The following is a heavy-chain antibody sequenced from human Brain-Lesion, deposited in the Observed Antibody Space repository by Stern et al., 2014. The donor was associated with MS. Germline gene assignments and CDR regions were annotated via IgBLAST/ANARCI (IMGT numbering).Heavy chain of an antibody. CDR1: GGSISSGDNH. V-gene: IGHV4-30-4*01. J-gene: IGHJ4*02. CDR3: ARVPDYGDAFFDY. D-gene: IGHD4-17*01. CDR2: IHYSGGT. Sequence: VQLVESGPGLVKPSQTLSLTCTVSGGSISSGDNHWSWIRQPPGTGPEWIGYIHYSGGTYFNPSLKSRATISADTSKNQFSLKLNSMTAADTAVYYCARVPDYGDAFFDYWGQGILVTVSS.